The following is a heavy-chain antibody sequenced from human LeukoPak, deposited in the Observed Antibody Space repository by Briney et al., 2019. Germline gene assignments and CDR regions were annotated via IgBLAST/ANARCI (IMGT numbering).Heavy chain of an antibody. V-gene: IGHV3-74*01. CDR1: GFTFSDYW. Sequence: GGSLRLSCAVSGFTFSDYWMHWVRQAPGKGLVWVSRINNDGTNTTYADSVKGRFTISRDTAKNTLCLQMNSLGVEDTAVYYCVRGGRSSFVSPDYWGQGTLVTVSS. CDR3: VRGGRSSFVSPDY. CDR2: INNDGTNT. J-gene: IGHJ4*02. D-gene: IGHD3-16*01.